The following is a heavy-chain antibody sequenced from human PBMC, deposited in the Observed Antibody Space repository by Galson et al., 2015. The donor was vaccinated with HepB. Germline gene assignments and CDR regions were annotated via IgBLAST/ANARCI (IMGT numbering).Heavy chain of an antibody. Sequence: SLRLSCAASGFTFSDYYMSWIRQAPGKGLEWVSYISPSGYNTFYADSVRGRFTISRDNGKNSLYLQMNSLRAEDTAVYYCARDPNGSYYNYYYMDVWGRGTTVTVSS. D-gene: IGHD6-25*01. CDR2: ISPSGYNT. V-gene: IGHV3-11*01. CDR3: ARDPNGSYYNYYYMDV. J-gene: IGHJ6*03. CDR1: GFTFSDYY.